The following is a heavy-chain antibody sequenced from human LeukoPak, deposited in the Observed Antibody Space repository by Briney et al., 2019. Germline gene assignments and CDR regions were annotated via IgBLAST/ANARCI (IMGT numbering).Heavy chain of an antibody. D-gene: IGHD3-10*01. CDR2: INPNSGGT. CDR3: AREWPYGSGTYGY. Sequence: ASVKVSCKAYGYTFTGYYMHWVRQAPGQGLESMGRINPNSGGTNYAQKFQGRVTMTRDTSISTAYMELSRLRSDDTAVYYCAREWPYGSGTYGYWGQGTLVTVSS. CDR1: GYTFTGYY. V-gene: IGHV1-2*06. J-gene: IGHJ4*02.